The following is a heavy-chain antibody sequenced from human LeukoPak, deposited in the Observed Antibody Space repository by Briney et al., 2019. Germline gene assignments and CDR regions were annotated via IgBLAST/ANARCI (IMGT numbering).Heavy chain of an antibody. J-gene: IGHJ4*02. D-gene: IGHD2-21*02. V-gene: IGHV4-38-2*02. CDR1: VYSISSDYY. Sequence: SETLSLTCTVSVYSISSDYYWGWIRQPPGKGLEWIGSIYHRGSNYYNPSLKSRVTISVDTSKNQFSLKLTPVTAADTAVYYCARVVNIVTAFFDYWGQGTLVTVSS. CDR2: IYHRGSN. CDR3: ARVVNIVTAFFDY.